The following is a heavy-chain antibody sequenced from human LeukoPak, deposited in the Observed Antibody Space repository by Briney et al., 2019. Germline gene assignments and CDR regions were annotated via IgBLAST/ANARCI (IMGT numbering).Heavy chain of an antibody. CDR3: ARAADYDILTGYYSPRHYFGY. Sequence: SSETLSHTCTVSGGSISSYYWSWIRQPPGKGLEWIEYIYYSGSTNYNHSLKSRVTISVDTSKKQFSLKLSSVTAADTAVYYCARAADYDILTGYYSPRHYFGYWGQGTLVTVSS. CDR1: GGSISSYY. CDR2: IYYSGST. V-gene: IGHV4-59*01. D-gene: IGHD3-9*01. J-gene: IGHJ4*02.